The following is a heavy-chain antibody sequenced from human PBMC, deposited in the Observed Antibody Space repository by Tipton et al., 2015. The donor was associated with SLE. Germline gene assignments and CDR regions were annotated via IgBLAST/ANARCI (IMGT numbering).Heavy chain of an antibody. V-gene: IGHV4-59*08. CDR3: ARHDSSGPRGWFDP. CDR2: IYDSGTT. Sequence: GLVKPSETLSLTCTVSGGSISSYYWSWIRQPPGKGPEWIGYIYDSGTTSYNPSLKSRVTISVDTSKKQFSLKLSSVTAADTAIYYCARHDSSGPRGWFDPWGQGMLVTVSS. J-gene: IGHJ5*02. D-gene: IGHD3-22*01. CDR1: GGSISSYY.